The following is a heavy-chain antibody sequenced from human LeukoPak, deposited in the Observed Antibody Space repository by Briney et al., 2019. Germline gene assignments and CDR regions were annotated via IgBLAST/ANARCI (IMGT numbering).Heavy chain of an antibody. V-gene: IGHV4-39*01. Sequence: SETLSLTCTVSGGSISSSSYYWGWIRQPPGKGLEWIGSIYYSGSTYYNPSLKSRVTISVDTSKNQFSLKLSSVTAADTAVYYCARSSRSSGWYFDYWGQGTLVTVSS. CDR3: ARSSRSSGWYFDY. J-gene: IGHJ4*02. D-gene: IGHD6-19*01. CDR1: GGSISSSSYY. CDR2: IYYSGST.